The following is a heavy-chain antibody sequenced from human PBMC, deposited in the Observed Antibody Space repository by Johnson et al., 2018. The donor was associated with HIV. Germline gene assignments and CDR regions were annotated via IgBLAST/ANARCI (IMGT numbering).Heavy chain of an antibody. D-gene: IGHD1-26*01. Sequence: MLLVESGGGLVQPGGSLRLSCAASGFTVSSNYMSWVRQAPGKGLEWVSVIYSGGSTYYADSVKGRFTISRDNSKNTLYLQMESLRVEDTAIYYCAKAWELLGRRAALDIWGQGTMVTVSS. CDR1: GFTVSSNY. V-gene: IGHV3-66*02. CDR2: IYSGGST. CDR3: AKAWELLGRRAALDI. J-gene: IGHJ3*02.